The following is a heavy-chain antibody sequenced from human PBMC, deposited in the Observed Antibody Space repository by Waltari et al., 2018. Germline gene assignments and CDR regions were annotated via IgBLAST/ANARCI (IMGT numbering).Heavy chain of an antibody. D-gene: IGHD1-26*01. Sequence: QLQLVQSGAEVKKPGASAKVSCKASGYTFTSYAIHWVRQATGQRLEWMGWINAGNGNTNYSQKFQGRVTITRDTSASTAYMELSSLRSEDTAVYYCARGVRTVGATDPFDYWGQGTLVTVSS. CDR1: GYTFTSYA. J-gene: IGHJ4*02. CDR2: INAGNGNT. V-gene: IGHV1-3*01. CDR3: ARGVRTVGATDPFDY.